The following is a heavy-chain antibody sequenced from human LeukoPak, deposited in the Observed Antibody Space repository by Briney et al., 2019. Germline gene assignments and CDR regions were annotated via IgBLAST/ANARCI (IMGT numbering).Heavy chain of an antibody. CDR2: LYTGGST. CDR1: GFTVSSNY. D-gene: IGHD3-10*01. V-gene: IGHV3-66*01. J-gene: IGHJ4*02. Sequence: GGSLRLSCAASGFTVSSNYMSWVRQAPGKGLEWVSVLYTGGSTYYADSVKGRFTISRDNSKNTVYLQMNSLRAEDTAVYYCARATMVRGPHPHFDYWGQGTLVTVSS. CDR3: ARATMVRGPHPHFDY.